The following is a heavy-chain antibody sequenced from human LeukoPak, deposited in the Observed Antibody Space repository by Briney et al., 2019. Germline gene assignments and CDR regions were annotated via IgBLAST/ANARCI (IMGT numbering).Heavy chain of an antibody. CDR2: IIPILGIA. D-gene: IGHD2-2*02. J-gene: IGHJ3*02. CDR1: GGTFSSYA. Sequence: SAKVSCKASGGTFSSYAISWVRQAPGQGLEWMGRIIPILGIANYAQKFQGRVTITADKSTSTAYMELSSLRSEDTAVYYCARDLYIVVVPAAIDGGDAFDIWGQGTMVTVSS. CDR3: ARDLYIVVVPAAIDGGDAFDI. V-gene: IGHV1-69*04.